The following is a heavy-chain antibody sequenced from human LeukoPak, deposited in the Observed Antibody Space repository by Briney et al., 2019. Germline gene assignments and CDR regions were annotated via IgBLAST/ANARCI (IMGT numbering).Heavy chain of an antibody. CDR2: MNPNSGNT. CDR1: GYTFTSYD. CDR3: ARLIDTAMVTRDY. V-gene: IGHV1-8*01. Sequence: ASVKVSCKASGYTFTSYDINWVRQAPGQGLEWMGWMNPNSGNTGYAQKFQGRVTMTRNTSISTAYMELSSLRSEDTAVYYCARLIDTAMVTRDYWGQGTLVTVSS. J-gene: IGHJ4*02. D-gene: IGHD5-18*01.